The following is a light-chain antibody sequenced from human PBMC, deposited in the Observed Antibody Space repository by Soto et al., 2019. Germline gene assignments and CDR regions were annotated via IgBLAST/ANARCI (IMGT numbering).Light chain of an antibody. CDR3: SSYTSSGTLYV. V-gene: IGLV2-14*01. CDR2: EVT. Sequence: QPVLTQPASLSGSPGPSITISCAGTSSDIGGSKYVSWYQQHPGKAPKLIIYEVTYRPSGVSARFSGSKSGNTASLTVYGLKAEDDADYYCSSYTSSGTLYVFGTGTKVTVL. CDR1: SSDIGGSKY. J-gene: IGLJ1*01.